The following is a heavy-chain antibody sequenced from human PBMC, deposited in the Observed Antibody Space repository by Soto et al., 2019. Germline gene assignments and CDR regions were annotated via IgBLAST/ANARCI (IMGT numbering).Heavy chain of an antibody. Sequence: QVQLVESGGGVVQPGRSLRLSCVASGFTFSTYAMHWVRQAPGKGPEWVAVIYYDGSNRYYADSVKGRFSISRDNSKNTLYLLMNSLRAEDTAVYYCARAYCSNGVCYYYFDHWGQGTLVTVSS. CDR1: GFTFSTYA. D-gene: IGHD2-8*01. V-gene: IGHV3-33*01. J-gene: IGHJ4*02. CDR3: ARAYCSNGVCYYYFDH. CDR2: IYYDGSNR.